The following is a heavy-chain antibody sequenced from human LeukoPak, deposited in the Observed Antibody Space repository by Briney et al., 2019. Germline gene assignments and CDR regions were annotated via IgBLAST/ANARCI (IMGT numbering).Heavy chain of an antibody. J-gene: IGHJ4*02. CDR3: AKVRGLLDY. CDR2: ISGSGVTT. D-gene: IGHD3-10*01. Sequence: GGSLRLSCAASGFTFSNYAMTWVRRAPGKGLEWVSGISGSGVTTYYADSVKGRFTISRDNSKNTLYLQMNSLRAEDTAVYYCAKVRGLLDYWGQGTLVTVSS. V-gene: IGHV3-23*01. CDR1: GFTFSNYA.